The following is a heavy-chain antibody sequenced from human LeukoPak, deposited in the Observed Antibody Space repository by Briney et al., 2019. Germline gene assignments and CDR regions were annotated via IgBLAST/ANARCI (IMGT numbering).Heavy chain of an antibody. CDR2: ISYDGSNK. Sequence: PGGSLRLSCAASGFTFSSYAMHWVRQAPGKGLEWVAVISYDGSNKYYADSVKGRFTISRDNSKNTLYLQMNSLRAEDTAVYYCARRPTASAERGMDVWGHGTTVIVSS. J-gene: IGHJ6*02. D-gene: IGHD6-25*01. CDR3: ARRPTASAERGMDV. V-gene: IGHV3-30-3*01. CDR1: GFTFSSYA.